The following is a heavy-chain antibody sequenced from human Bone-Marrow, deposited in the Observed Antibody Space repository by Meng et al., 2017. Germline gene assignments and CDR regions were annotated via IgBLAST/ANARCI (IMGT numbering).Heavy chain of an antibody. V-gene: IGHV3-23*01. D-gene: IGHD3-10*01. CDR2: ISGSGGST. J-gene: IGHJ6*02. CDR1: GFTFSSYA. Sequence: GGSLRLSCAASGFTFSSYAMSWVRQAPGKGLEWVSAISGSGGSTYYADSVKGRFTISRDNSKNTLYLQMNSLRAEDTAVYYCAKDELVRGVIIWGDYYYYGMDVWGQGTTVTVSS. CDR3: AKDELVRGVIIWGDYYYYGMDV.